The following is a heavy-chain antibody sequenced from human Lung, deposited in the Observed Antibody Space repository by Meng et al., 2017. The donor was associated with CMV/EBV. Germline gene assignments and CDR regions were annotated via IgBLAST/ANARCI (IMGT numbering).Heavy chain of an antibody. J-gene: IGHJ6*02. CDR2: IFSNDEK. Sequence: SGXXLVXPTETLTPTCTVSGFSLSNARMGVSWIRQPPGKALEWLAHIFSNDEKSYSTSLNSRLTISKDTSKSQVVLTMTNMDPVDTATYYCARIPAAIGGYYYGMDVWXQGTTVTVSS. D-gene: IGHD2-2*01. CDR3: ARIPAAIGGYYYGMDV. V-gene: IGHV2-26*01. CDR1: GFSLSNARMG.